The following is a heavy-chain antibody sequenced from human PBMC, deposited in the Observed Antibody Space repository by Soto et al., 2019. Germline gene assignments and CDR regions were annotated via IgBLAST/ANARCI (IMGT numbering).Heavy chain of an antibody. CDR2: FVPMFGSA. CDR3: ARAPSQYYYYGMDV. CDR1: GVTFDSFT. J-gene: IGHJ6*02. V-gene: IGHV1-69*13. Sequence: SVKVSCKPSGVTFDSFTFSWVRQAPGQGLEWMGGFVPMFGSASVAQKFQGRVTMTEDESTSTAYMELSSLRSEDTAVYYCARAPSQYYYYGMDVWGQGTTVTVSS.